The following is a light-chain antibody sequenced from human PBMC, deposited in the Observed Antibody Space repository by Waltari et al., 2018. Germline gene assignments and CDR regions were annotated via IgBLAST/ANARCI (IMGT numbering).Light chain of an antibody. V-gene: IGKV3-20*01. Sequence: EVVLTQSPGTLSLSPGERAPLSCRASQSITTKPLAWYQQKPGQAPRFPIYGKASRATGIPYRFTGSGSGTNFTLTISRLEPGDFAVYYCLQYHISPLTFGGGTKVEIK. CDR3: LQYHISPLT. CDR2: GKA. CDR1: QSITTKP. J-gene: IGKJ4*01.